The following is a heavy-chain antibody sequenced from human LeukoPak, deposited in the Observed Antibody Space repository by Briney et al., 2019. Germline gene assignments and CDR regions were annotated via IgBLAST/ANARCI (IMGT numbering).Heavy chain of an antibody. CDR1: GYSISSGYY. CDR3: ARGLGYSGYVD. CDR2: IYHSGST. D-gene: IGHD5-12*01. Sequence: PSETLSLTCTVSGYSISSGYYWGWIRPPPGKGLEWIGSIYHSGSTYYNPSLKSRVTISVDTSKNQFSLKLSSVTAADTAVYYCARGLGYSGYVDWGQGTLVTVSS. J-gene: IGHJ4*02. V-gene: IGHV4-38-2*02.